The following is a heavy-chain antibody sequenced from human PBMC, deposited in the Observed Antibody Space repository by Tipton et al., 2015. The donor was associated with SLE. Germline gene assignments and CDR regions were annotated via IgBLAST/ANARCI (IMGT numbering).Heavy chain of an antibody. CDR1: GGSISSGGYY. Sequence: TLSLTCSVSGGSISSGGYYWSWIRQSPGVGLEWIGYIYDTGSTYYNPSLRSRVTISVDTSKNQFSLKLSSVTAADTAVYYCASWGPIVYYYYMDVWGKGTTVTVSS. D-gene: IGHD3-16*01. CDR2: IYDTGST. CDR3: ASWGPIVYYYYMDV. J-gene: IGHJ6*03. V-gene: IGHV4-31*03.